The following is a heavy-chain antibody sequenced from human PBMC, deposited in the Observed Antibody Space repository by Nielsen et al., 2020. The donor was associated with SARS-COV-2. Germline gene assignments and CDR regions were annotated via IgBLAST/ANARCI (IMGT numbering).Heavy chain of an antibody. V-gene: IGHV3-30*02. Sequence: GESLKISCATSGFTFSSYGMHWVRQAPGKGLEWVAYIRYDESQKNYADSVKGRFTISRDNSKSTLYLQMSSLRAEDTAVYYCARESIAVAGQSYYYYGMDVWGQGTTVTVSS. CDR3: ARESIAVAGQSYYYYGMDV. J-gene: IGHJ6*02. CDR2: IRYDESQK. CDR1: GFTFSSYG. D-gene: IGHD6-19*01.